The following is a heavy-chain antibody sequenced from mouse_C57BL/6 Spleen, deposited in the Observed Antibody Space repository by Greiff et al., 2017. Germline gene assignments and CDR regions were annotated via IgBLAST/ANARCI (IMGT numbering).Heavy chain of an antibody. J-gene: IGHJ4*01. CDR2: ILSGSGSS. V-gene: IGHV1-9*01. Sequence: QVQLQQSGAELMKPGASVKLSCKATGYTFTGYWIEWVKQRPGHGLEWIGEILSGSGSSNYNEKFNGKATITADTSSNKAYKQHNSLTTEESAIYYCARRATQAMDYWGQGTSVTVSS. CDR3: ARRATQAMDY. CDR1: GYTFTGYW. D-gene: IGHD3-1*01.